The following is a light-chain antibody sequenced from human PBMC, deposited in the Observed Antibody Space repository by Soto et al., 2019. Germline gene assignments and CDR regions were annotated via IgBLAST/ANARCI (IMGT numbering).Light chain of an antibody. J-gene: IGLJ2*01. CDR2: EVS. V-gene: IGLV2-14*01. CDR1: SSDVGGYNY. CDR3: SSFTTSRTLV. Sequence: QSALTQPASVSGSPGQSITISCTGTSSDVGGYNYVSWYQQHPGKAPKFMICEVSNRPSGVSNRFSGSKSGNTASLTISGLQAEDEADYYCSSFTTSRTLVFGGGTKLTVL.